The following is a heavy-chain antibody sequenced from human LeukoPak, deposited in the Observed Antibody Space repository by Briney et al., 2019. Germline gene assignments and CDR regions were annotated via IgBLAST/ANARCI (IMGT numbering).Heavy chain of an antibody. CDR2: ISSSRSYI. V-gene: IGHV3-21*01. Sequence: KSGGSLRLSCAASGFTFSSYSMNWVRQAPGKGLEWVSSISSSRSYIYYADSVKGRFTISRDNAKNSLYLQMNSLRAEDTAVYYCARGLSYYDSSGYYYVVTYFDYWGQGTLVTVSS. D-gene: IGHD3-22*01. CDR3: ARGLSYYDSSGYYYVVTYFDY. CDR1: GFTFSSYS. J-gene: IGHJ4*02.